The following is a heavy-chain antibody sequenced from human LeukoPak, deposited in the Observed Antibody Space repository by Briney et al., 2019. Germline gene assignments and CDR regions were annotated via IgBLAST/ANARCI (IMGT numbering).Heavy chain of an antibody. CDR3: ARFSTRFGSGCTEASCYVHY. J-gene: IGHJ4*02. Sequence: SETLSLTCTVSGSSISGHYWTWIRLPPGKGLELLGHIFSTGATHYNPSLRGRVTLSIDTSKNQFSLTLTSVNAEDTAVYYCARFSTRFGSGCTEASCYVHYWGQGTQVTVS. CDR2: IFSTGAT. CDR1: GSSISGHY. V-gene: IGHV4-59*11. D-gene: IGHD2-2*01.